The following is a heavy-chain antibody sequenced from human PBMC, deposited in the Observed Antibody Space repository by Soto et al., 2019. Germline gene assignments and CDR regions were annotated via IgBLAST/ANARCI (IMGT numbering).Heavy chain of an antibody. J-gene: IGHJ5*02. CDR2: IYYSGST. CDR1: GGSISSHY. V-gene: IGHV4-59*11. CDR3: ARVSSRPNWFDP. D-gene: IGHD6-13*01. Sequence: SETLSLTCTVSGGSISSHYWSWIRQPPGRGLEWIGYIYYSGSTNYNPSLKSRVTISVDTSKNQFSLKLSSVTAADTAVYYCARVSSRPNWFDPWGQGTLVTVSS.